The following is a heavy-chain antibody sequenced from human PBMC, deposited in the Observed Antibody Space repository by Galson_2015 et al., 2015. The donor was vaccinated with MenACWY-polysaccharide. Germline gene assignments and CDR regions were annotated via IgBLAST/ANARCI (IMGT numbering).Heavy chain of an antibody. J-gene: IGHJ4*02. CDR1: GFTFSSYA. CDR3: AKGDGRSRPYCFDN. Sequence: SLRLSCAASGFTFSSYAMSWVRQAPGKGLEWVAAITGTGDDTYHADSVKGRFTISRDNSRDTPDLQMKSLRVDDTAIYYCAKGDGRSRPYCFDNWGQGALVTVSS. V-gene: IGHV3-23*01. CDR2: ITGTGDDT.